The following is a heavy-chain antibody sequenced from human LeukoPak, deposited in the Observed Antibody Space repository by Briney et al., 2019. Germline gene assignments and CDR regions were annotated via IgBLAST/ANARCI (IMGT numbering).Heavy chain of an antibody. V-gene: IGHV1-3*01. CDR1: GYNFAGYA. J-gene: IGHJ4*02. CDR2: VNGGDGNT. Sequence: ASVKVSCKASGYNFAGYAMHWVRQAPGQSLERMGRVNGGDGNTKYSQNFQGRITITRDTSASTGYMELSSLTSEDTAVYYCAKGPLRGTAAAIDYWGQGTLVTVSS. D-gene: IGHD2-2*01. CDR3: AKGPLRGTAAAIDY.